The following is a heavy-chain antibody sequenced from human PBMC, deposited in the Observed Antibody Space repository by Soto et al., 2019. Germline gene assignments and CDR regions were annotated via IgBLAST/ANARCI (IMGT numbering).Heavy chain of an antibody. CDR3: ARGPAAYGMDV. CDR2: ISSSSSTI. V-gene: IGHV3-48*02. J-gene: IGHJ6*02. Sequence: EVQLVESGGGLVQPGGSLRLSCAASGFTFRTYSMNWVRQAPGKGLEWISYISSSSSTIYYADSVKGRFTISRDNAKNSLYLQMESLRDEDTAVHYCARGPAAYGMDVWGQGTTVTVSS. CDR1: GFTFRTYS.